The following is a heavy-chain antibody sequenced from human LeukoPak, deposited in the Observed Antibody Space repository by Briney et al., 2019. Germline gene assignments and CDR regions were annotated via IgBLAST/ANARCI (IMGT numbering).Heavy chain of an antibody. CDR2: VNHSGST. V-gene: IGHV4-34*01. CDR1: GGSFSGYY. J-gene: IGHJ4*02. Sequence: SETLSLTCAVYGGSFSGYYWSWIRQPPGKGLEWIGEVNHSGSTNYNPSLKSRVTISVDTSKNQFSLKLSSVTAADTAVYYCARGPGDYVWGSYRRFDYWGQGTLVTVSS. D-gene: IGHD3-16*02. CDR3: ARGPGDYVWGSYRRFDY.